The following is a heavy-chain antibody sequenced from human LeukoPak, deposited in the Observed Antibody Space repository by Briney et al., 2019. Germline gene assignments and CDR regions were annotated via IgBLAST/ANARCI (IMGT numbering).Heavy chain of an antibody. Sequence: GASVKVSCKASGYIFITYYIHWVRQATGQGLEWMGWMNPNSGNTDYAQKLQFRVTMTTDTSTSTAYMELRSLRSDDTAVYYCARDKAVTTEVTQYFQHWGQGTLVTVSS. CDR3: ARDKAVTTEVTQYFQH. CDR1: GYIFITYY. CDR2: MNPNSGNT. D-gene: IGHD4-23*01. V-gene: IGHV1-18*04. J-gene: IGHJ1*01.